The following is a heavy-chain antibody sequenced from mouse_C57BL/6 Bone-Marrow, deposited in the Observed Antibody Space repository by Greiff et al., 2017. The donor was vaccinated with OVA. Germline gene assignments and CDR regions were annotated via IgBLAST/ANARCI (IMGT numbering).Heavy chain of an antibody. V-gene: IGHV1-72*01. CDR2: IDPNSGGT. CDR3: ARDWDGDY. J-gene: IGHJ2*01. D-gene: IGHD4-1*01. CDR1: GYTFTSYW. Sequence: QVQLQQPGAELVKPGASVKLFCKASGYTFTSYWMHWVKQRPGLGLEWSGRIDPNSGGTKYNEKFKSKATLTVDKPSSTAYMQLGSPTSEDSAVCCCARDWDGDYWGQGTTLTVSS.